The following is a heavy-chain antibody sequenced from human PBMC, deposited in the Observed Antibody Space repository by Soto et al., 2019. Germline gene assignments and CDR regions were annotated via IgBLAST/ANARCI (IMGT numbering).Heavy chain of an antibody. CDR2: ISAYNGNT. V-gene: IGHV1-18*01. D-gene: IGHD2-15*01. Sequence: GASVKVSCKASGYTFTSYGISWVRQAPGQGLEWMGWISAYNGNTNYAQKLQGRVTMTTDTSTSTAYMELRSLRSDDTAVYYCARESNVAVGPLPMDVWGQGNTVTVSS. J-gene: IGHJ6*02. CDR3: ARESNVAVGPLPMDV. CDR1: GYTFTSYG.